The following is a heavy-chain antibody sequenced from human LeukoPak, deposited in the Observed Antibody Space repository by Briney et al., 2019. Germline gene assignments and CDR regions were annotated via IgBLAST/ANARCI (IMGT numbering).Heavy chain of an antibody. CDR1: GFVFSDYA. Sequence: PGGSLRLSCAASGFVFSDYAMHWVRQAPGKGLEWVAVISYDGSDKYYADSVKGRFTISRDNSKNTLYLQMNSLRAEDTAVYYCARGDSGDTMIVVLIADAFDIWGQGTMVTVSS. J-gene: IGHJ3*02. CDR3: ARGDSGDTMIVVLIADAFDI. D-gene: IGHD3-22*01. V-gene: IGHV3-30*04. CDR2: ISYDGSDK.